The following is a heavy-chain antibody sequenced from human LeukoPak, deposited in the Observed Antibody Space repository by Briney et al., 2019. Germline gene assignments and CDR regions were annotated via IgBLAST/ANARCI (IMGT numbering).Heavy chain of an antibody. V-gene: IGHV4-39*07. CDR3: ARTTVPPAGYYYMDV. D-gene: IGHD4-17*01. CDR2: MYYKGET. CDR1: GGSIYSRSYY. Sequence: SETLSLTCTVSGGSIYSRSYYWGWVRQPPGRGLGWIGSMYYKGETYLNPSLKSRVTISHTSKNQFSLKLSSVTAADTAVYYCARTTVPPAGYYYMDVWGKGTTVTVSS. J-gene: IGHJ6*03.